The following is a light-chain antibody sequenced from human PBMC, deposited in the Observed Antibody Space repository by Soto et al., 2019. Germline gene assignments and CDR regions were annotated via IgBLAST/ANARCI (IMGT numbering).Light chain of an antibody. CDR3: QQRSNWPT. CDR2: DAS. Sequence: EIVLTQSPATLSLSPGERATLSCRASQSVSSYLAWYQQKPGQAPRLLIYDASTRATGIPARFSGSGSGTDFTLTISSLEPEDFAVDYCQQRSNWPTFGEGTKLEIK. J-gene: IGKJ2*01. CDR1: QSVSSY. V-gene: IGKV3-11*01.